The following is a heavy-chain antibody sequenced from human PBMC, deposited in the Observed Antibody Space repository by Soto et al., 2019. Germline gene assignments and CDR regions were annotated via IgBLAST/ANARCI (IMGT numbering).Heavy chain of an antibody. J-gene: IGHJ3*01. D-gene: IGHD3-22*01. CDR1: AYTFTSYF. CDR3: ARDTADSSFLKAPF. V-gene: IGHV1-18*01. CDR2: ISAYNGNT. Sequence: VASVKVSCKASAYTFTSYFISWVRRAPGQGLEWMGWISAYNGNTNYAQKLQGRVTMTTDTSTSTAYMELRSLRSDDTAVYYCARDTADSSFLKAPFWGQGTMVTV.